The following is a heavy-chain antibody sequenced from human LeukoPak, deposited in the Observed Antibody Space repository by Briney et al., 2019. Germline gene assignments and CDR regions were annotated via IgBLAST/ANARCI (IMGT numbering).Heavy chain of an antibody. CDR1: GFTFSSYA. J-gene: IGHJ4*02. D-gene: IGHD6-19*01. CDR3: AKGKAVAGTYYFDY. CDR2: ISGSDVST. Sequence: GGSLRLSCAASGFTFSSYAMSWVRQAPGKGLEWVSGISGSDVSTYYADSVKGRFTISRDNSKNTLYLQMNSLRVEDTAVYYCAKGKAVAGTYYFDYWGQGTLVTVSS. V-gene: IGHV3-23*01.